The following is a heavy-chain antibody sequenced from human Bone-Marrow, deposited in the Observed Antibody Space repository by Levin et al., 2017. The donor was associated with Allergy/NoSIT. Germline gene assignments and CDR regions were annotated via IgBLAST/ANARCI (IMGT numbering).Heavy chain of an antibody. J-gene: IGHJ4*02. Sequence: GGSLRLSCAAAGFTFTNHWMHWVRQAPGKGLVWVSHIDTAGSSTSYADSVKGRFTISRDNARNTLYLQMHSLRDDDTAVYYCARQLNYYDSFGQPAYYFDSWGQGTLVTVSS. CDR1: GFTFTNHW. D-gene: IGHD3-22*01. CDR2: IDTAGSST. V-gene: IGHV3-74*01. CDR3: ARQLNYYDSFGQPAYYFDS.